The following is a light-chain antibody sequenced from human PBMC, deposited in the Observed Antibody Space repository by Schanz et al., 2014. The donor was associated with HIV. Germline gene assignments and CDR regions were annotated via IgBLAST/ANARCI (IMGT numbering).Light chain of an antibody. CDR3: SSYTTSITLA. CDR2: EVT. V-gene: IGLV2-8*01. J-gene: IGLJ1*01. CDR1: NSDVGGHNY. Sequence: QSALTQPASVSGSPGQSVTISCTGTNSDVGGHNYVSWFQQHPGKAPRLIIYEVTKRPSGVPDRFSGSKSGNTASLTVSGLQAEDEADYYCSSYTTSITLAFGTGTKLTVL.